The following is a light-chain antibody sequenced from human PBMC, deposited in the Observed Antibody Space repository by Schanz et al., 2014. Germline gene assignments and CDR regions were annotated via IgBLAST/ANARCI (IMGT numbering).Light chain of an antibody. Sequence: EIVMTQSPATLSVSPGERATLSCRASQSVTNNLAWYHQKPGQAPRLLMSGVHDRASGIPDRFSGSGSETDFSLTISRVEPEDFAVYYCQQYGSSPRTFGQGTKVEIK. CDR3: QQYGSSPRT. CDR2: GVH. V-gene: IGKV3-20*01. CDR1: QSVTNN. J-gene: IGKJ1*01.